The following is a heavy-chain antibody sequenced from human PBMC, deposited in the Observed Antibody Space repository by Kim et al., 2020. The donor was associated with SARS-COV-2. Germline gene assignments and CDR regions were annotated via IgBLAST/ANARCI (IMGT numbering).Heavy chain of an antibody. CDR1: GYTFTSYY. Sequence: ASVKVSCKASGYTFTSYYMHWVRQAPGQGLEWMGIINPSGGSTSYAQKFQGRVTMTRDTSTSTVYMELSSLRSEDTAVYYCARRASDILTGFYDAFDIWGQGTMVTVSS. V-gene: IGHV1-46*01. CDR2: INPSGGST. CDR3: ARRASDILTGFYDAFDI. J-gene: IGHJ3*02. D-gene: IGHD3-9*01.